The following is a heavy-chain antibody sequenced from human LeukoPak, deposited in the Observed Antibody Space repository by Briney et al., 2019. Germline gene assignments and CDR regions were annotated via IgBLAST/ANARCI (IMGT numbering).Heavy chain of an antibody. CDR3: ARDNYPVGPIDY. CDR1: GYVFTSYD. V-gene: IGHV1-69*06. Sequence: SVKVSCKASGYVFTSYDISWVRQAPGQGLEWMGGIIPIFGTANYAQKFQGRVTITADKSTSTAYMELSSLRSEDTAVYYCARDNYPVGPIDYWGQGTLVTVSS. D-gene: IGHD2-2*01. CDR2: IIPIFGTA. J-gene: IGHJ4*02.